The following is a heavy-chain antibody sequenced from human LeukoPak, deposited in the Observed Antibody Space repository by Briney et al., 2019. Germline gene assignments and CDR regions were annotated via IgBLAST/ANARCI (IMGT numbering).Heavy chain of an antibody. CDR2: ISWNSGSI. D-gene: IGHD5-12*01. J-gene: IGHJ4*02. V-gene: IGHV3-9*01. Sequence: GGSLRLSCAASGFTFDDYAMHWVRQAPGKGLEWVSGISWNSGSIGYADSVKGRFTISRDNAKNSLYLQMNSLRAEDTALYYCAKDISDEDSGYSYYFDYWGQGTLVTVSS. CDR1: GFTFDDYA. CDR3: AKDISDEDSGYSYYFDY.